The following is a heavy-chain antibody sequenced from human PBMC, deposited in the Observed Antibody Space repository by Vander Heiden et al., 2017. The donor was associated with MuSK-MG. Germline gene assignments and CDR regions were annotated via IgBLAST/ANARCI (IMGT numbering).Heavy chain of an antibody. V-gene: IGHV3-64D*06. D-gene: IGHD3-16*01. CDR1: GFTFSSYA. CDR3: VKGLESEYWYFDL. Sequence: EVQLVESGGGLVQPGGSLILSCSASGFTFSSYARHCVSQGPGKGLEYVSAISSNGGSTYYADSVKGRFTISRDNSKITLYLQMSSLRAEDTAGYYCVKGLESEYWYFDLWGRGTLVTVSS. CDR2: ISSNGGST. J-gene: IGHJ2*01.